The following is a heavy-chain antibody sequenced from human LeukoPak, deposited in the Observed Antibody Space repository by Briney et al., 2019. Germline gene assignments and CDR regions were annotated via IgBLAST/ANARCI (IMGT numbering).Heavy chain of an antibody. Sequence: GGSLRLSCAASGFTFDTYSMNWVRQAPGKGLEWVAAISFDGSDNNYADSVKGRFTIARDNSKNTLSLQMNSLRAEDTAVYFCARDRDGSPPSYYFDCWGQGTLVTVSS. V-gene: IGHV3-30*03. CDR1: GFTFDTYS. CDR2: ISFDGSDN. D-gene: IGHD1-26*01. J-gene: IGHJ4*02. CDR3: ARDRDGSPPSYYFDC.